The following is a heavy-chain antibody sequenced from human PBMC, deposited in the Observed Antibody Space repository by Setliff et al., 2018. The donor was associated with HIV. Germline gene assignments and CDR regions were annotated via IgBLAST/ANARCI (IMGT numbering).Heavy chain of an antibody. CDR3: GRTMTYYYLCMDV. CDR2: IYYSGST. J-gene: IGHJ6*03. V-gene: IGHV4-39*07. Sequence: SETLSLTCTVSGGSISSSNYYWGWIRQPPGKGLEWIGSIYYSGSTYYNSSLKSRVTISVDTSKNQFSLNLSSVTAADTAVYYCGRTMTYYYLCMDVWGNGTTVTVSS. CDR1: GGSISSSNYY.